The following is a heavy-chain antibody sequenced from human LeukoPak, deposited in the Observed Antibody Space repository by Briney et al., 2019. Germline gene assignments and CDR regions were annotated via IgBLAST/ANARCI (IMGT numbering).Heavy chain of an antibody. V-gene: IGHV4-59*01. J-gene: IGHJ4*02. D-gene: IGHD3-3*01. CDR1: GGSISSYY. CDR2: IYYSGST. CDR3: ARGRVRFLEWLPRPLDY. Sequence: SETLSLTCTVSGGSISSYYWSWIRQPPGKGLEWIGYIYYSGSTNYNPSLKSRVTISVDTSKNQFSLKLSSVTAADTAVYYCARGRVRFLEWLPRPLDYWGQGTLVTVSS.